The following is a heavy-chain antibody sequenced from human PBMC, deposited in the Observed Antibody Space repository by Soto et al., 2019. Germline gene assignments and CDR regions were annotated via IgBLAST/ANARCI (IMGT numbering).Heavy chain of an antibody. D-gene: IGHD6-13*01. J-gene: IGHJ6*02. CDR2: ISGSGGST. Sequence: QPGGSLRLSCAASGFTFSSYAMSWVRQAPGKGLEWVSAISGSGGSTYYADSVKGRFTISRDNSKNTLYLQMNSLRAEDTAVYYCAKYSSWYNYYYGMDVWGQGTTVTSP. CDR1: GFTFSSYA. V-gene: IGHV3-23*01. CDR3: AKYSSWYNYYYGMDV.